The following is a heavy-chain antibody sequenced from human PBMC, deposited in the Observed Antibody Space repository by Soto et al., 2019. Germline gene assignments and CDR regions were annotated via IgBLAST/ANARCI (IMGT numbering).Heavy chain of an antibody. CDR2: MNPNSGNT. J-gene: IGHJ5*02. CDR1: GYTFTSYD. CDR3: ARVKITMVRGRSAGERWFDP. Sequence: QVQLVQSGAEVKKPGASVKVSCKASGYTFTSYDINWVRQATGQGLEWMGWMNPNSGNTGYAQKFQCRVTMTRNTSISTAYMELSSLRSEDTAVYYCARVKITMVRGRSAGERWFDPWGQGTLVTVSS. D-gene: IGHD3-10*01. V-gene: IGHV1-8*01.